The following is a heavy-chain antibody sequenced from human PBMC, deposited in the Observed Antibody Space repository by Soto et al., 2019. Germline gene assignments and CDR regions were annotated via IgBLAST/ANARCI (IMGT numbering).Heavy chain of an antibody. V-gene: IGHV3-11*06. CDR3: AMYHSGRGESYSNLDV. CDR1: GFTFSDYY. D-gene: IGHD3-10*01. CDR2: ISSGSSYT. Sequence: PGGSLRLSCVASGFTFSDYYMSWIRQAPGKGLEWVSHISSGSSYTNYGDSVKGRFTISRDNAKNTLDMQMDRLKANNMTVYDCAMYHSGRGESYSNLDVWGQGTMVTVSS. J-gene: IGHJ6*02.